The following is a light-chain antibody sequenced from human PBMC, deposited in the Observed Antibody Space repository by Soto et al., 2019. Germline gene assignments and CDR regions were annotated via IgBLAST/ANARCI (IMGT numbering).Light chain of an antibody. CDR3: SSYAGSSNV. CDR2: EVN. J-gene: IGLJ1*01. CDR1: SSDVGGYNY. Sequence: QSALTQPPSASGSPGQSVAISCTGTSSDVGGYNYVSWYQQHPGKAPKLMIYEVNKRPSGVPDRFSGSKSGNTAYLTVSGLKAEDEDDYHCSSYAGSSNVFGTGTKVTV. V-gene: IGLV2-8*01.